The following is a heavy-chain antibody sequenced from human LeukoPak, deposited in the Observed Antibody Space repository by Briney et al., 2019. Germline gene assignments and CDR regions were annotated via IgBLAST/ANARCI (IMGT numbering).Heavy chain of an antibody. J-gene: IGHJ4*02. CDR2: IRYDGSNK. D-gene: IGHD6-6*01. CDR1: GFTFNNFG. V-gene: IGHV3-30*02. CDR3: AKHLSIAAPLDY. Sequence: GGSLRLSCEASGFTFNNFGMHWVRQAPGKGLEWVAFIRYDGSNKYYADSVKGRFTISRDNSKNTLYLQMNSLRAEDTAVYYCAKHLSIAAPLDYWGQGTLVTVSS.